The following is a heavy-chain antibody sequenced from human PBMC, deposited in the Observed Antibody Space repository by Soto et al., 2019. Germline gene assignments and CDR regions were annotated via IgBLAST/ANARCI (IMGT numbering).Heavy chain of an antibody. Sequence: QVHLVQSGAEVKKPGASVKVSCKASGYTFTSYGITWVRQAPGQGLEWMGWISAHNGNTDYAQKLQGRVIVTRDTSTGTAYMELRSLRYDDTAVYYCARGRYGDYWGQGALVTVSS. J-gene: IGHJ4*02. V-gene: IGHV1-18*01. CDR2: ISAHNGNT. CDR3: ARGRYGDY. D-gene: IGHD1-1*01. CDR1: GYTFTSYG.